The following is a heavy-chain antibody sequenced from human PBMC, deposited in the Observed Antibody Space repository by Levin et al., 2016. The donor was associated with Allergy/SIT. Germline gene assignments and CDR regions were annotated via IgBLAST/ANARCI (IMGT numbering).Heavy chain of an antibody. CDR3: AKDRLDSGTYFFCAFDI. J-gene: IGHJ3*02. CDR2: ISTSGGST. CDR1: GFTFSSYA. V-gene: IGHV3-23*01. Sequence: SCTASGFTFSSYAMSWVRQAPGKGLEWVSGISTSGGSTFYADSVKGRFTISRDNSKNTLSLQMNSLRAEDTAVYYCAKDRLDSGTYFFCAFDIWGQGTMVTVSS. D-gene: IGHD3-10*01.